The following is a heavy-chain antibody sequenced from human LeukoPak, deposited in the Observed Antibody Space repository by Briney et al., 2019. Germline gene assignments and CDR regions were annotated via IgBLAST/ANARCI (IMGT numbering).Heavy chain of an antibody. CDR2: ISYDGSNK. J-gene: IGHJ4*02. Sequence: GSLRLSCAASGFTFSSYGMHWVRQAPGKGLEWVAVISYDGSNKYYADSVKGRFTVSRDNSKNTLYLQMNSLRAEDTAVYYCARRTLYSGSHHPFDYWGQGLLVTVSS. V-gene: IGHV3-30*19. CDR3: ARRTLYSGSHHPFDY. CDR1: GFTFSSYG. D-gene: IGHD1-26*01.